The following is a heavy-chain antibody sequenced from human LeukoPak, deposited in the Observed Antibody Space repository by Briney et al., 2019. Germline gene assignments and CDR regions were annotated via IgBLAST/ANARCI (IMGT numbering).Heavy chain of an antibody. Sequence: GASVKVSCKVSGYTLTELSMHWVRQAPGKGLEWMGGFDPGDGETIYAQKFLGRVTMTEDTSTDTAYMELSSLRSEDTAVYYCATGEYSSPTQIDYWGQGTLVTVSS. D-gene: IGHD6-13*01. CDR2: FDPGDGET. J-gene: IGHJ4*02. CDR1: GYTLTELS. CDR3: ATGEYSSPTQIDY. V-gene: IGHV1-24*01.